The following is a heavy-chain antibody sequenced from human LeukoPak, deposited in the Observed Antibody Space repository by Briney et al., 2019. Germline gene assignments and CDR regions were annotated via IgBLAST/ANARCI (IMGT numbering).Heavy chain of an antibody. CDR2: IWYDGSNK. CDR1: GFTFGSYA. D-gene: IGHD3-16*01. J-gene: IGHJ6*03. CDR3: ARDGGAARMVYYYYYMDV. Sequence: GGSLRLSCAASGFTFGSYAMHWVRQAPGKGLEGVAVIWYDGSNKYYADSVKGRFTISRDNSKNTLYLQMNSLRAEDTAVYYCARDGGAARMVYYYYYMDVWGKGTTVTVSS. V-gene: IGHV3-33*01.